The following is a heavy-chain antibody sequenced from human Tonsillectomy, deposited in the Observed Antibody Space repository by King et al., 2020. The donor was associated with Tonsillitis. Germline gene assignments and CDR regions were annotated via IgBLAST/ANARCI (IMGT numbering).Heavy chain of an antibody. J-gene: IGHJ5*02. CDR2: ISHDGSNK. CDR1: RFTFTTYT. D-gene: IGHD2-2*03. Sequence: QLVQSGGGVVQPGRSLRLSCAASRFTFTTYTLHWVRQAPGKGLEWVAVISHDGSNKYYADSVQGRFTISRDNSNNTLYLQMNSLRAEDTAVYYCAGDAGGYCSGTRCLSWFDPWGQGTLVTVSS. V-gene: IGHV3-30*04. CDR3: AGDAGGYCSGTRCLSWFDP.